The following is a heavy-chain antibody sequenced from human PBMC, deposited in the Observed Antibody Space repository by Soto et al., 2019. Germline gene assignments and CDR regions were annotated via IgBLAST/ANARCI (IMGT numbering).Heavy chain of an antibody. CDR2: IYHSGST. D-gene: IGHD2-15*01. CDR3: ARGPVVAAEYNWFDP. Sequence: PSETLSLTCAVSGGSISSGGYSWSWIRQPPGKGLEWIGYIYHSGSTYYNPSLKSRVTISVDRSKNQFSLKLSSVTAADTAVYYCARGPVVAAEYNWFDPWGQGTLVTVSS. CDR1: GGSISSGGYS. V-gene: IGHV4-30-2*01. J-gene: IGHJ5*02.